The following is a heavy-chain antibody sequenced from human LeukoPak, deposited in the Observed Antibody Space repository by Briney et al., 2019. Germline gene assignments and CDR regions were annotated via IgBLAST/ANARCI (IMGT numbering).Heavy chain of an antibody. CDR2: IHHSGST. CDR1: GGSFSGHY. CDR3: ARVPTIVDAFDI. Sequence: SETLSLTYVVCGGSFSGHYWNWIRQPPGKGLEWSGEIHHSGSTNFNPSLKSRLTILEDTSKRHSSLKLSSVTAADTAVYYCARVPTIVDAFDIWGQGTMVTVSS. J-gene: IGHJ3*02. D-gene: IGHD2-15*01. V-gene: IGHV4-34*01.